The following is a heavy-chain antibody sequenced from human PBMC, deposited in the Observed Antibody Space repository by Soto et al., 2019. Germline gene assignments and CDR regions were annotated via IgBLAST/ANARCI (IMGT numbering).Heavy chain of an antibody. D-gene: IGHD6-19*01. J-gene: IGHJ5*02. CDR3: AKGLAVAKYASYNWFDP. CDR2: INPSGGST. V-gene: IGHV1-46*01. CDR1: GYTFTSYY. Sequence: ASVKVSCKASGYTFTSYYMHWVRQAPGQGLEWMGIINPSGGSTSYAQKFRGRVTMTRDTSTSTVYMELSSLRSEDTAVYYCAKGLAVAKYASYNWFDPWGQGTLVTVSS.